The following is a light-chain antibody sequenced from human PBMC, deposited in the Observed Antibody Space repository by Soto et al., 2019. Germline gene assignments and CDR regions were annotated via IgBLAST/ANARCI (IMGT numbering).Light chain of an antibody. CDR3: CSYAGSSPYV. Sequence: QSVLTQPASVSGSPGQSITISCTGTSSDVGSYNLVSWYQQHLGKAPKLMIYEGSKRPSGVSNRFSGSKSGNTASLTISGLQAEDEADYYCCSYAGSSPYVFGTGTKV. V-gene: IGLV2-23*01. CDR2: EGS. CDR1: SSDVGSYNL. J-gene: IGLJ1*01.